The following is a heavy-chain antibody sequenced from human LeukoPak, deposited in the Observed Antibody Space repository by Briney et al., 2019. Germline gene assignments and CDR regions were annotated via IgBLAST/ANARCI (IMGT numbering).Heavy chain of an antibody. CDR3: ARLVAARSLDY. J-gene: IGHJ4*02. V-gene: IGHV4-38-2*01. CDR2: IYHSGST. CDR1: GYSISSGYY. Sequence: SETLSLTCAVSGYSISSGYYWGWIRQPPGKGLEWIGSIYHSGSTYYNPSLKSRVTISVDTSKYQFSLKLSSVTAADTAVYYCARLVAARSLDYWGQGTLVTVSS. D-gene: IGHD6-6*01.